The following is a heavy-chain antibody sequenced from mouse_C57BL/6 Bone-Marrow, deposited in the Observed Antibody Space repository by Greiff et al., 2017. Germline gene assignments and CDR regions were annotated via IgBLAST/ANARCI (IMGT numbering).Heavy chain of an antibody. J-gene: IGHJ1*03. Sequence: EVKLMESGGGLVQPGGSLKLSCAASGFTFSDYGMAWVRQAPRKGPEWVAFISNLAYSIYYADTVTGRFTISRENAKNTLYLEMSSLRSEDTAMYYCARRGGSSYEYFDVWGTGTTVTVSS. D-gene: IGHD1-1*01. CDR3: ARRGGSSYEYFDV. V-gene: IGHV5-15*04. CDR1: GFTFSDYG. CDR2: ISNLAYSI.